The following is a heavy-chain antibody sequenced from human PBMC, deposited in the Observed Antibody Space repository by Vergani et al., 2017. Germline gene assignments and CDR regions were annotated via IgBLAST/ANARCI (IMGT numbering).Heavy chain of an antibody. D-gene: IGHD4-17*01. J-gene: IGHJ4*02. CDR2: ISYDGTQK. CDR1: GFTSSYYG. V-gene: IGHV3-30*18. Sequence: QVHLVESGGGVVQPGRSLRLSCVVSGFTSSYYGMHWVRQAPGKGLEWVAVISYDGTQKYYADSVKGRFTISRDNARNSLSLQMNSLRAEDTAIYYCAKEAIVDYGFCFDHWGQGVLVTVSS. CDR3: AKEAIVDYGFCFDH.